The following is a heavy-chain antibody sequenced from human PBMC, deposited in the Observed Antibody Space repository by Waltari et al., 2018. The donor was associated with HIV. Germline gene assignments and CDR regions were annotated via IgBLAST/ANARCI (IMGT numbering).Heavy chain of an antibody. CDR3: ARDRSSSWYGKDYYYFGMDV. CDR2: IWYDGSNK. V-gene: IGHV3-33*01. D-gene: IGHD6-13*01. CDR1: GFPCSRYG. Sequence: QVQVVQSGGGVVQPGRSLRLSCAGAGFPCSRYGMHWVRQAPGKGLEWVALIWYDGSNKYYADSVKGRFAISRDNSKNTVYLQMNSLRAEDTAVYYCARDRSSSWYGKDYYYFGMDVWGQGTTVTVSS. J-gene: IGHJ6*02.